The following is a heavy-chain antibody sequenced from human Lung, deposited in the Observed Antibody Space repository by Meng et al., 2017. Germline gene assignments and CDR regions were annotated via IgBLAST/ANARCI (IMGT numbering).Heavy chain of an antibody. CDR1: GYNFPDYW. J-gene: IGHJ4*02. Sequence: ASVKVSCKPSGYNFPDYWLHWVRRAPGQGLVWMGRIDPKSGDTNYAQRFQGRVTMTGDTSISTAYMELSGLRSDDTAMYYCVRDEDISAAGKLFGDYWGQGTLVTVSS. V-gene: IGHV1-2*06. CDR3: VRDEDISAAGKLFGDY. D-gene: IGHD6-13*01. CDR2: IDPKSGDT.